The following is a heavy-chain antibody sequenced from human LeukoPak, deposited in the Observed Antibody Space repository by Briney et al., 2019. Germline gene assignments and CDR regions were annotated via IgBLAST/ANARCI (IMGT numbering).Heavy chain of an antibody. Sequence: ASVKVSCKVSGYTLSELPMHWVRQAPGKGLEWMGSFDPEDGEIIYAQKFQGRVTMTEDTSTDTAYMELSSLRSEDTAVYYCAREFIGDDLSHFDYWGQGTLVTVSS. V-gene: IGHV1-24*01. CDR3: AREFIGDDLSHFDY. D-gene: IGHD4-17*01. CDR2: FDPEDGEI. CDR1: GYTLSELP. J-gene: IGHJ4*02.